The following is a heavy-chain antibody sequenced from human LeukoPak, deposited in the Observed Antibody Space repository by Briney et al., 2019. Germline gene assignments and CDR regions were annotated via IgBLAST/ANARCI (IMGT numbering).Heavy chain of an antibody. CDR2: ISYDGSNK. V-gene: IGHV3-30*04. CDR3: ARDLTGYYDSSGSLDY. CDR1: GFTFSSYA. J-gene: IGHJ4*02. D-gene: IGHD3-22*01. Sequence: GRSLRLSCAASGFTFSSYAMHWVRQAPGKGLEWVAVISYDGSNKYYADSVKGRFTISRDNSKNTLYLQMNSLRAEDTAVYYCARDLTGYYDSSGSLDYWGQGTLVTVSS.